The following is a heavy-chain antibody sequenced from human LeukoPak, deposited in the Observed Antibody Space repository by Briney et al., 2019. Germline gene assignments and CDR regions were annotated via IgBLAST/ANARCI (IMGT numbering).Heavy chain of an antibody. CDR2: ISPSGGST. Sequence: GASVKVSCKAFGYTFTSNYMHWVRQAPGQGPEWMGVISPSGGSTTYAQKFQGRVTLTRDTSIRTAYMELRRLRSDDTAVYYCARGGDYYDSSGYSSDAFDVWGQGTMVTVSS. J-gene: IGHJ3*01. V-gene: IGHV1-46*01. D-gene: IGHD3-22*01. CDR3: ARGGDYYDSSGYSSDAFDV. CDR1: GYTFTSNY.